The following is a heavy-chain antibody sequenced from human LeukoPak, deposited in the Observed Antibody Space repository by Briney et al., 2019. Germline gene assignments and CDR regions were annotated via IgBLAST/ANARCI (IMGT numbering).Heavy chain of an antibody. CDR1: GFTFSNYA. D-gene: IGHD2-2*01. CDR2: ISGSGGST. CDR3: AKGGGYCSSTSCANWFDP. V-gene: IGHV3-23*01. J-gene: IGHJ5*02. Sequence: PGGSLRLSCAASGFTFSNYAMSWVRQAPGKGLEWVSAISGSGGSTYYADSVKGRFTISRDNSKNTLYLQMNSLRAEDTAVYYCAKGGGYCSSTSCANWFDPWGQGTLVTVSS.